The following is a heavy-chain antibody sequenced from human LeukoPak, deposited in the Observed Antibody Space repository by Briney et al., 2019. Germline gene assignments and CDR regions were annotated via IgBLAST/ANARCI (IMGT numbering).Heavy chain of an antibody. V-gene: IGHV3-48*04. Sequence: PGGSLRLSCAASGFTFSSYSMNWVREAPGKGLEWVSYISISSSTIYYADSVKGRFTISRDNAKNSLYLQMNSLRAEDTAVYYCARGMGVAEETPAPEGPFRPPTKRYYYGMDVWGQGTTVTVSS. D-gene: IGHD2-15*01. CDR3: ARGMGVAEETPAPEGPFRPPTKRYYYGMDV. J-gene: IGHJ6*02. CDR1: GFTFSSYS. CDR2: ISISSSTI.